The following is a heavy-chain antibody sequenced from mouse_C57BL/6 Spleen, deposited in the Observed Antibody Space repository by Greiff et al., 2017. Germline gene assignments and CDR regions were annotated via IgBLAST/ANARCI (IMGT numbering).Heavy chain of an antibody. D-gene: IGHD1-1*01. V-gene: IGHV1-52*01. CDR2: IDPSDSET. Sequence: QVQLQQPGAELVRPGSSVKLSCKASGYTFTSYWMHWVKQRPIQGLEWIGNIDPSDSETNYNQKFKDKATLTVDKSSSTAYMQLSSLTSEDSAVYYCARWDYGSSHYIDYWGKGTTLTVSS. CDR1: GYTFTSYW. J-gene: IGHJ2*01. CDR3: ARWDYGSSHYIDY.